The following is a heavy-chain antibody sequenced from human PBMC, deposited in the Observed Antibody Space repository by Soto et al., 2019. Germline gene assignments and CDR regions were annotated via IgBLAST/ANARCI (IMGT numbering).Heavy chain of an antibody. J-gene: IGHJ3*02. CDR1: GFTFSSYG. CDR2: ISYDGSNK. CDR3: AKEGAADDAFDI. D-gene: IGHD6-13*01. V-gene: IGHV3-30*18. Sequence: GGSLRLSCAASGFTFSSYGMHWVRQAPGKGLEWVAVISYDGSNKYYADSVKGRFTISRDNSKNTLYLQMNSLRAEDTAVYYCAKEGAADDAFDIWGQGTMVTVSS.